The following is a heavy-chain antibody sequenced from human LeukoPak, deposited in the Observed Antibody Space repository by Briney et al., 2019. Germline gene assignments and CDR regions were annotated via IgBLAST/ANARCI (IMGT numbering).Heavy chain of an antibody. V-gene: IGHV4-39*02. J-gene: IGHJ4*02. CDR3: ARDLGDYSNYDFDY. Sequence: SETLSLTCTVSGGSISSSSYYWGWIRQPPGKGLEWIGSIYYSGSTYYNPSLKSRVTISVDTSKNQFSLKLSSVTAADTAVYYCARDLGDYSNYDFDYWGQGTLVTVSS. D-gene: IGHD4-11*01. CDR2: IYYSGST. CDR1: GGSISSSSYY.